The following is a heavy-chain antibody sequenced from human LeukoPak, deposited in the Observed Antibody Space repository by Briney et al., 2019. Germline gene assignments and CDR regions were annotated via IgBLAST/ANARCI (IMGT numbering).Heavy chain of an antibody. V-gene: IGHV1-2*02. D-gene: IGHD1-26*01. J-gene: IGHJ3*02. CDR2: INPNSGGT. CDR3: ARTEDGGSYLSFAFDI. CDR1: GYTFTGYY. Sequence: ASVKVSCKASGYTFTGYYMHWVRQAPGQGLEWMGWINPNSGGTNYAQKFQGRVTMTRDTSISTAYMERSRLRSDDTAVYYCARTEDGGSYLSFAFDIWGQGTMVTVSS.